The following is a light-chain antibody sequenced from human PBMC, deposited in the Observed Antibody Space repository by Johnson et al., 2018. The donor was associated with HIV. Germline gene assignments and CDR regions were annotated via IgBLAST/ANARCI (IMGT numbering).Light chain of an antibody. V-gene: IGLV1-51*01. Sequence: QSVLTQPPSVSAAPGQKVTISCSGSSSNIGNNYVSWYQQLPGTAPKLLIYDNNKRPSGIPDRFSGSKSGTSATLGITGLQTGDEADYYCATWDSSLSGVFGTGTKVTVL. CDR3: ATWDSSLSGV. CDR2: DNN. J-gene: IGLJ1*01. CDR1: SSNIGNNY.